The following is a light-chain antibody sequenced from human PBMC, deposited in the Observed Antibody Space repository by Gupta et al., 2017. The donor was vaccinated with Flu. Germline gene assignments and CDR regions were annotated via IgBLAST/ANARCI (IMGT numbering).Light chain of an antibody. Sequence: DIVMTQSPDSLALSLRATASISCKSSQSVFFSGNNKNYIAWYQQKPDQSPKLLIYWASTRESGVPDRFSGSGSETDFTLTISSLQAEDVAVYYCQQYYNAVSFGGGTKVEIK. CDR1: QSVFFSGNNKNY. CDR2: WAS. V-gene: IGKV4-1*01. J-gene: IGKJ4*01. CDR3: QQYYNAVS.